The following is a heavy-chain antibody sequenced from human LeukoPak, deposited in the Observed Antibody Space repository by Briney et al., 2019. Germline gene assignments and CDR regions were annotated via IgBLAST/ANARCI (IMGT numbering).Heavy chain of an antibody. Sequence: GGSLRLSCAASGFTFSSYSMSWARQAPGKGLEWVSSISTSSSYKYYADSLKGRSTISRDNAKNSLYLQMNSLGAEDTAVYYCARHSDYDILTGPNDYWGQGTLVTVSS. CDR2: ISTSSSYK. D-gene: IGHD3-9*01. CDR3: ARHSDYDILTGPNDY. V-gene: IGHV3-21*01. CDR1: GFTFSSYS. J-gene: IGHJ4*02.